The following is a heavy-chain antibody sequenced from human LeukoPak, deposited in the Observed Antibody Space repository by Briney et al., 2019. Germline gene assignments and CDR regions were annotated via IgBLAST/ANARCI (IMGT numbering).Heavy chain of an antibody. J-gene: IGHJ4*02. CDR1: GFTFSIYA. V-gene: IGHV3-23*01. Sequence: GGSLILSCAASGFTFSIYAMSWVRQAPGKGLQWVSSITSSGDGTYYADSVKGRFTISRDNSENMLYLQMNSLRVEDTAVYFCAKDRPNYYGSNGHYYRRDGDYWGQGTLVTVSS. CDR3: AKDRPNYYGSNGHYYRRDGDY. D-gene: IGHD3-22*01. CDR2: ITSSGDGT.